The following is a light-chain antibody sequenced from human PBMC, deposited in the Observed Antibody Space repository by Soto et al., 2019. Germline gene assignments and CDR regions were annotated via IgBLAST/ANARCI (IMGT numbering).Light chain of an antibody. CDR2: GVS. Sequence: EIVMTQSPGTLSVSPGERATLSCRASQSVSVNLAWYQQKPGQAPRLLIYGVSTRATGIPARFSGSESGTELTLTISSPQSEDFAVYYCQQYNDWPFAFGPGTKGDIK. CDR1: QSVSVN. J-gene: IGKJ3*01. CDR3: QQYNDWPFA. V-gene: IGKV3-15*01.